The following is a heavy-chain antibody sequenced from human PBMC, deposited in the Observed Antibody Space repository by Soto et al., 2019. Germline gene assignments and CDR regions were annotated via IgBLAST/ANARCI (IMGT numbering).Heavy chain of an antibody. J-gene: IGHJ5*02. CDR1: GFTFSSYG. V-gene: IGHV3-30*18. D-gene: IGHD6-13*01. Sequence: PVGSLRLSCAASGFTFSSYGMHWVRQAPGKGLEWVAVISYDGSNKYYADSVKGRFTISRDNSKNTLYLQMNSLRAEDTAVYYCAKSGLIGAAAGTVWFDPWGQGTLVTVSS. CDR3: AKSGLIGAAAGTVWFDP. CDR2: ISYDGSNK.